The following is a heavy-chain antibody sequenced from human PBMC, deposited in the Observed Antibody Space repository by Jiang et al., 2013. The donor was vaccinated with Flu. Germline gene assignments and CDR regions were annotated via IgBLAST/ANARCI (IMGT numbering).Heavy chain of an antibody. CDR1: GFSFSTYV. V-gene: IGHV3-23*01. Sequence: VQLLESGGGLVQPGGSLRLSCAASGFSFSTYVMSWVRQAPGKGLEWVSGLSDSDDDTYYADSVKGRFTISRDNSKSMLYLQMNSLRVEDTAVYYCARHWPRGYQLLAGLWFDPWGQGTLVTVSS. CDR2: LSDSDDDT. D-gene: IGHD3-3*02. CDR3: ARHWPRGYQLLAGLWFDP. J-gene: IGHJ5*02.